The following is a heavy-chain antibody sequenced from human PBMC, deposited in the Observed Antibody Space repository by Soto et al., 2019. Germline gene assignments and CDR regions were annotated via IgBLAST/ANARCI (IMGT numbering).Heavy chain of an antibody. CDR3: ARGGSTSHNWFDP. CDR1: GYTFTGYY. V-gene: IGHV1-2*04. D-gene: IGHD2-2*01. CDR2: INPNSGGT. J-gene: IGHJ5*02. Sequence: ASVTVSCKASGYTFTGYYMHWVRQAPGQGLEWMGWINPNSGGTNYAQKFQGWVTMTRDTSISTAYMELSRLRSDDTAVYYCARGGSTSHNWFDPWGQGTLVTVSS.